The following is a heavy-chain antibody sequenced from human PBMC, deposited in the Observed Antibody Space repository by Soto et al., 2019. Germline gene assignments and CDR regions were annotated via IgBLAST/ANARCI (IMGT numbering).Heavy chain of an antibody. D-gene: IGHD2-2*01. CDR1: GFTFSSYS. J-gene: IGHJ6*02. Sequence: PGGSLRLSCAASGFTFSSYSMNWVRQAPGKGLEWVSSISSSSSYIYYADSVKGRFTISRDNAKNSLYLQMNSLRAEDTAVYYCASFVVVPAAKDYYGMDVWGQGTTVTVSS. CDR3: ASFVVVPAAKDYYGMDV. CDR2: ISSSSSYI. V-gene: IGHV3-21*01.